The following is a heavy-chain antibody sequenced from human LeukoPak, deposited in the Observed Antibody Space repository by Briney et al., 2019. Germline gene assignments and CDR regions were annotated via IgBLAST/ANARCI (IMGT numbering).Heavy chain of an antibody. CDR2: IYYTGNT. V-gene: IGHV4-39*07. J-gene: IGHJ4*02. D-gene: IGHD3-3*01. CDR3: ARDLRFFDY. Sequence: SETLSLTCTVSGGSISSSSYYWGWIRQPPGKGLEWIGSIYYTGNTYYNPSLQSRVTISVDTSNNQFSLQLTSVSAADTAVYYCARDLRFFDYWGQGALVTVSS. CDR1: GGSISSSSYY.